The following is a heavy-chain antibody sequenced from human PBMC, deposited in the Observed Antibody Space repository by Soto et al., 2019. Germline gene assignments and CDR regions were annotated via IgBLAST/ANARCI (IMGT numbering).Heavy chain of an antibody. CDR1: GGSISSYY. J-gene: IGHJ6*02. CDR2: VHHSWGS. D-gene: IGHD3-10*01. Sequence: QVQLQESGPGLVKPSETLSLSCTVSGGSISSYYWSWIRQSPGKRMEWIGYVHHSWGSSYNPSLQSRVAISLDTSKSQFSLKVTSATATDTAVYYCARQGFGPLHGLVDVWGQGTTVTVSS. CDR3: ARQGFGPLHGLVDV. V-gene: IGHV4-59*08.